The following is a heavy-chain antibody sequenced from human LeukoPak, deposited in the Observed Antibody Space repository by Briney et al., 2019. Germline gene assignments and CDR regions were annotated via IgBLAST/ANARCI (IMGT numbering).Heavy chain of an antibody. J-gene: IGHJ3*02. CDR3: AKGYCSGGSCYHDAFDI. CDR1: GFTFSSYA. CDR2: ISGSDGST. D-gene: IGHD2-15*01. V-gene: IGHV3-23*01. Sequence: PGGSLRLSCAASGFTFSSYAMSWVRQAPGKGLEWVSTISGSDGSTYYADSAKGRFTISRDNSKNTLYLQMNSLRAEDTAIYYCAKGYCSGGSCYHDAFDIWGQGTMVTVSS.